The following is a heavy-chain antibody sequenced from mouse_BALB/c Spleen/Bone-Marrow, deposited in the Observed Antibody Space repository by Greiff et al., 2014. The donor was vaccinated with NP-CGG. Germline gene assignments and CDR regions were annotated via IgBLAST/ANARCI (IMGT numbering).Heavy chain of an antibody. CDR2: IDLYNGGT. D-gene: IGHD2-3*01. CDR1: GYAFTDYN. V-gene: IGHV1S135*01. CDR3: ARLGDGYYDALDY. Sequence: VQLKESGPELVKPGASVKVSCKASGYAFTDYNIYWVKQRHGKSLEWIGYIDLYNGGTGYNQKFKGKATLTVDKSSSTAYMHLNSLTSEDSAVYYCARLGDGYYDALDYWGQGTSVTVSS. J-gene: IGHJ4*01.